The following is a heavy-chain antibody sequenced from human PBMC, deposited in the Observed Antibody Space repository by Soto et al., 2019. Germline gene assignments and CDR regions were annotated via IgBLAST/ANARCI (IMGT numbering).Heavy chain of an antibody. CDR3: ARDWDWNYGHYYGMDV. CDR1: GYTFTGYY. Sequence: KTPPASVKVSCKASGYTFTGYYMHWVQQAPGQGLEWMGWINPNSDGTNYAQKFQGWVTMTRDTSISTAYMELSRLRSDDTAVYYCARDWDWNYGHYYGMDVWGQGTTVTVSS. CDR2: INPNSDGT. J-gene: IGHJ6*02. V-gene: IGHV1-2*04. D-gene: IGHD1-7*01.